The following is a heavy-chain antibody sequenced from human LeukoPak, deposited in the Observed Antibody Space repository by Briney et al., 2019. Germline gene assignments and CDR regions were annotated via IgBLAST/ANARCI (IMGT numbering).Heavy chain of an antibody. Sequence: ASVKVSCKASGYTFTSYYMHWVRQAPGQGLEWMGIINPSGGSTSYAQKFQGRVTMTRDTSKNQFSLKLSSVTAADTAVYYCARHPKVKSDLYYYYMDVWGKGTTVTVSS. CDR1: GYTFTSYY. J-gene: IGHJ6*03. CDR2: INPSGGST. CDR3: ARHPKVKSDLYYYYMDV. V-gene: IGHV1-46*01.